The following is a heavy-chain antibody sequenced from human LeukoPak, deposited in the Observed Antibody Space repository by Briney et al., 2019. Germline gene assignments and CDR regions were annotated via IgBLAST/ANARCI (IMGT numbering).Heavy chain of an antibody. CDR1: GFTFSSYS. CDR3: ARAKRVVPARFDP. V-gene: IGHV3-21*04. J-gene: IGHJ5*02. CDR2: ISSSSSYI. Sequence: GGSLGLSCAASGFTFSSYSMNWVRQAPGKGLEWVSSISSSSSYIYYADSVKGRFTISRDNAKNSLYLQMNSLRAEDTAVYYCARAKRVVPARFDPWGQGTLVTVSS. D-gene: IGHD2-2*01.